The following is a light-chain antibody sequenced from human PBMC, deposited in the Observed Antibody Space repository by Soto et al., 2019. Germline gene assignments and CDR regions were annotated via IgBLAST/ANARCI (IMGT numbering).Light chain of an antibody. Sequence: DIQMTQSPSSLSASVGDRVTITCRASQGISNYLAWYQQKPGKAPKXLIYAASSLHSGVPSRFSVSGSGTDFTLNICSLKPEDGETYAGQQTYRTPLTFGGGTKVDIK. CDR2: AAS. J-gene: IGKJ4*01. CDR3: QQTYRTPLT. V-gene: IGKV1-39*01. CDR1: QGISNY.